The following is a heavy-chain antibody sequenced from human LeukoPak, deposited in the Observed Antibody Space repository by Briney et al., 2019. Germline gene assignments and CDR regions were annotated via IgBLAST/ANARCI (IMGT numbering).Heavy chain of an antibody. CDR2: IREDGRET. Sequence: PGGSLRLSCVASGFTFSRSWMDWVRQVPGKGLEWVAHIREDGRETYYVDSARGRFTISRDNAKNSLYLQMDRLRGEDTAIYHCTKSLDYWGQGTLVTVLS. V-gene: IGHV3-7*01. CDR1: GFTFSRSW. CDR3: TKSLDY. J-gene: IGHJ4*02.